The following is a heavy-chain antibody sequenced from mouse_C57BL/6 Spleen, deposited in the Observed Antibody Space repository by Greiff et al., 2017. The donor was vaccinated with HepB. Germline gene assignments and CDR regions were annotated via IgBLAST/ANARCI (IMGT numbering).Heavy chain of an antibody. D-gene: IGHD1-1*01. CDR2: IYPGSGST. CDR1: GYTFTSYW. CDR3: ARDGNNYFDY. J-gene: IGHJ2*01. Sequence: VQLQESGAELVKPGASVKMSCKASGYTFTSYWITWVKQRPGQGLEWIGDIYPGSGSTNYNEKFKSKATLTVDTSSSTAYMQLSSLTSEDSAVYYCARDGNNYFDYWGQGTTLTVSS. V-gene: IGHV1-55*01.